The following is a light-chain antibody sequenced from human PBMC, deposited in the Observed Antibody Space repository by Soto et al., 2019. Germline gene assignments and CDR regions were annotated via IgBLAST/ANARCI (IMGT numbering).Light chain of an antibody. CDR1: QSVSSSY. J-gene: IGKJ1*01. CDR3: QHYGSLSWT. Sequence: EIVLTQSPGTLSLSPGERATLSCRASQSVSSSYLAWYQQKPGQAPRIIIFGASGRATGIPDRFSGSGSGTDFTLTISRLEPEDFAVYYCQHYGSLSWTSCQGSKA. V-gene: IGKV3-20*01. CDR2: GAS.